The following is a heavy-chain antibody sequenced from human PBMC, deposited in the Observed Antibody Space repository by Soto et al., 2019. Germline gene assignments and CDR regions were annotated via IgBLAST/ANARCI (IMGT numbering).Heavy chain of an antibody. J-gene: IGHJ4*02. CDR2: IRSNGRT. D-gene: IGHD2-15*01. V-gene: IGHV3-73*01. Sequence: GGSLRLSCASSGFTFIASAMHWVRQASGKGLEWVGRIRSNGRTAYAASMQGRFTISRDDSKKTAYLQLNSLKTDDTAVYYCARLDCSGGSCYPYYFEHWGQGALVTVSS. CDR3: ARLDCSGGSCYPYYFEH. CDR1: GFTFIASA.